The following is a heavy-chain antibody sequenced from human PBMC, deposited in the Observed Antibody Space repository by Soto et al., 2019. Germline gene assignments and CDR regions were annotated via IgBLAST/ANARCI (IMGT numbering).Heavy chain of an antibody. CDR2: IIPIFGTA. D-gene: IGHD4-17*01. J-gene: IGHJ6*02. CDR3: ARDDYRPSGYYSGMSV. V-gene: IGHV1-69*13. CDR1: AGTFSSYA. Sequence: GASVKVSCKAAAGTFSSYAISWVRQAPGQALEWMGGIIPIFGTANYAQKFQGRVTITADESTSTAYMELSSLRSEATAVYYYARDDYRPSGYYSGMSVWGQRTTDTLS.